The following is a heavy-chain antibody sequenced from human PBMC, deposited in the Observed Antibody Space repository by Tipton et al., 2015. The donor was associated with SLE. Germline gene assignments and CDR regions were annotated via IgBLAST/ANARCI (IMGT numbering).Heavy chain of an antibody. CDR1: GGSISGSTYY. CDR2: IYDSVYT. V-gene: IGHV4-61*01. CDR3: ARGRADGSNSPSDS. D-gene: IGHD5-24*01. J-gene: IGHJ4*02. Sequence: TLSLTCTVSGGSISGSTYYWNWIRQPPGKGLEWIGYIYDSVYTNYNPSLKSRVTISVDTSKNQFSLKVSSVAAADTAVYYCARGRADGSNSPSDSCGQGTLVTVSS.